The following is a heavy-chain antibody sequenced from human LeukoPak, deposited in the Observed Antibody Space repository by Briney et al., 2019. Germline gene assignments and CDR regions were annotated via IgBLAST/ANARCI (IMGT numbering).Heavy chain of an antibody. CDR2: ISGRSSHI. CDR3: GRAFPPLRTSSAGDL. CDR1: GFSFSDYD. J-gene: IGHJ1*01. V-gene: IGHV3-21*01. D-gene: IGHD3-16*01. Sequence: GGSLRLSCSASGFSFSDYDMNWVRQAPGKGLEWVSAISGRSSHIYYGESVKGRFTISRDNAKNSLYLQMDSLGVEYTAVYCCGRAFPPLRTSSAGDLWGQGTLVIVSS.